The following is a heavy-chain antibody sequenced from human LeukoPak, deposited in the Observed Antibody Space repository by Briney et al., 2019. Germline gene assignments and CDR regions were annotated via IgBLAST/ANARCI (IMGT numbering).Heavy chain of an antibody. V-gene: IGHV1-69*04. CDR2: IIPIRNTV. Sequence: SVKVSCKASGGTLTSHGISWVRQAPGQGLEWMGRIIPIRNTVNYAQKFQGRLTITAGTSTSTAYMDLSSLRSEDTAVYYCATDRAEQQGVQLYYYFGMDVWGQGTTVTVSS. CDR3: ATDRAEQQGVQLYYYFGMDV. CDR1: GGTLTSHG. J-gene: IGHJ6*02. D-gene: IGHD6-13*01.